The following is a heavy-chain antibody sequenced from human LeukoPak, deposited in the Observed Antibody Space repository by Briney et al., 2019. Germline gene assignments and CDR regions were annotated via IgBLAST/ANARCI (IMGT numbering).Heavy chain of an antibody. CDR3: ARQSRATVTSFDY. Sequence: SETLSLTCTVSGGSISSYYWSWIRQPPGKGLEWIGYIYHSGSTNYNPSLKSRVTISVDTSKNQFSLKLSSVTAADTAVYYCARQSRATVTSFDYWGQGTLVTVSS. CDR1: GGSISSYY. J-gene: IGHJ4*02. D-gene: IGHD4-17*01. CDR2: IYHSGST. V-gene: IGHV4-59*08.